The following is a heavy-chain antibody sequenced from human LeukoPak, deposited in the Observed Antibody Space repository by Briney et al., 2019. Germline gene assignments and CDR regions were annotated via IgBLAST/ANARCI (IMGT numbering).Heavy chain of an antibody. J-gene: IGHJ4*02. CDR3: ARAGSVDFDY. Sequence: SETLSLTCAVYGGSFSSYYWSWIRQPPGKGLEWIGESNHSGSTKYNPSLESRVTISVDTSKKQFSLKVNSVTAADTAIYYCARAGSVDFDYWGQGTLVTVSS. V-gene: IGHV4-34*01. CDR2: SNHSGST. CDR1: GGSFSSYY. D-gene: IGHD3-10*01.